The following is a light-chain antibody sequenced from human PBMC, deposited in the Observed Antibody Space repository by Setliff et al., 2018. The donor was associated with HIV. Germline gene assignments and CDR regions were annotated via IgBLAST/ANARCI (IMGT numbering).Light chain of an antibody. CDR3: VSSTTSSTYV. V-gene: IGLV2-14*03. J-gene: IGLJ1*01. CDR1: SSDVGDYNY. CDR2: DVN. Sequence: SVLAQPASVSGSPGQSITISCTGSSSDVGDYNYVSWYQQYPGKAPKLIIYDVNNRPSGISNRFSGSKSGNTASLTISGLQAADEADYYCVSSTTSSTYVFGTGTKVTVL.